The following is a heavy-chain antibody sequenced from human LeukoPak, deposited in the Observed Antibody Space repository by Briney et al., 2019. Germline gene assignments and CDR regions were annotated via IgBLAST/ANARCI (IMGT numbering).Heavy chain of an antibody. CDR1: GGSISSHY. CDR2: IYYSGST. V-gene: IGHV4-59*11. Sequence: SETLSLTCTVSGGSISSHYWSWIRQPPGKGLEWIGYIYYSGSTNYNPSLKSRDTISVDTSKNQCSLKLSSVTAADTAVYYCARGSYSGYAYFDYWGQGTLVTVSS. D-gene: IGHD5-12*01. CDR3: ARGSYSGYAYFDY. J-gene: IGHJ4*02.